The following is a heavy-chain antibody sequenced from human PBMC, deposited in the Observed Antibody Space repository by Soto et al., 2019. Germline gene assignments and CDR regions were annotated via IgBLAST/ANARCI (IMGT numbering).Heavy chain of an antibody. CDR2: IYYSGST. CDR1: GGSISSGGYY. CDR3: ARGVSGYYYYYYYYMDV. J-gene: IGHJ6*03. Sequence: PSETLSLTCTVSGGSISSGGYYWSWIRQHPGKGLEWIGYIYYSGSTYYNPSLKSRVTISVDTSKNQFSLRLSSVTAADTAVYYCARGVSGYYYYYYYYMDVWGKGTTVTVSS. V-gene: IGHV4-31*03. D-gene: IGHD6-13*01.